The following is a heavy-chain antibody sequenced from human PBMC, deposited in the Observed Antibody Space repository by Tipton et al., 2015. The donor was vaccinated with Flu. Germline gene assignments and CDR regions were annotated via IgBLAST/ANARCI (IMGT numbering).Heavy chain of an antibody. V-gene: IGHV3-33*01. CDR2: IWYDGSNK. Sequence: RSLRLSCAASGFTFSSYGMHWVRQAPGKGLEWVAVIWYDGSNKYYADSVKGRFTISRDNSKNTLYLQMNSLRAEDTAVYYCAIPQWELDAFDIWGQGTMVTVSS. J-gene: IGHJ3*02. D-gene: IGHD1-26*01. CDR1: GFTFSSYG. CDR3: AIPQWELDAFDI.